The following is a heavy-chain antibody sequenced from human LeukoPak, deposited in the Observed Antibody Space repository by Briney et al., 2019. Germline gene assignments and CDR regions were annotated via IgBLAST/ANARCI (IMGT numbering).Heavy chain of an antibody. Sequence: SVKVSCKASEGTFSSYAISWVRQAPGQGLEWMGRIIPSLGIANFAQKFQGRVTITADKSTSTAYMELSSLRSEDTAVYYCARGAGGSYYLTPFDYWGQGTLVTVSS. CDR2: IIPSLGIA. D-gene: IGHD1-26*01. CDR3: ARGAGGSYYLTPFDY. V-gene: IGHV1-69*04. J-gene: IGHJ4*02. CDR1: EGTFSSYA.